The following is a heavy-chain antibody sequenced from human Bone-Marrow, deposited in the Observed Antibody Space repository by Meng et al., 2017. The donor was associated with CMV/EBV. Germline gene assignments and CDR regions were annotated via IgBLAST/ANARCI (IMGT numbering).Heavy chain of an antibody. D-gene: IGHD6-19*01. CDR3: ARDPRGAGLADYFDY. V-gene: IGHV1-18*01. Sequence: ASVKVSCKTSGYTFSTYGISWVRQAPGQGLEWMGWITPHNGYTKYAQKFQGRVTMTTDTVTSTAYMELSSLRSDDTAVYYCARDPRGAGLADYFDYWGQGTLVTVSS. CDR2: ITPHNGYT. CDR1: GYTFSTYG. J-gene: IGHJ4*02.